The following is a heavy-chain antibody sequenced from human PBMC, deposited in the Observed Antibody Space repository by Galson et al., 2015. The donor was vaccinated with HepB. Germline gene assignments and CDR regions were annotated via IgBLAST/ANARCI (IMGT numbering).Heavy chain of an antibody. D-gene: IGHD1-26*01. CDR3: ARDTSIVGAIVVFGAFDI. CDR1: GFTFSSYW. V-gene: IGHV3-7*01. CDR2: TKQDGSEK. J-gene: IGHJ3*02. Sequence: SLRLSCAASGFTFSSYWMSWVRQAPGKGLEWVANTKQDGSEKYYVDSVKGRFTISRDNAKNSLYLQMNSLRAEDTAVYYCARDTSIVGAIVVFGAFDIWGQGTMVTVSS.